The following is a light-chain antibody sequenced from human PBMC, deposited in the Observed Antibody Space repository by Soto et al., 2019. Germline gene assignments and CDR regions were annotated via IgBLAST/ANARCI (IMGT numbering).Light chain of an antibody. J-gene: IGKJ4*01. Sequence: DIQMTQSPSSVSASVGDRVTITCRASQYISNWLAWYQQKPGKAPKLLIYAASSWVNGVPSRFSGSGSATNFTLTISSLQPEDLATYYCQQANSFPFGGGTKVDIK. V-gene: IGKV1-12*01. CDR1: QYISNW. CDR2: AAS. CDR3: QQANSFP.